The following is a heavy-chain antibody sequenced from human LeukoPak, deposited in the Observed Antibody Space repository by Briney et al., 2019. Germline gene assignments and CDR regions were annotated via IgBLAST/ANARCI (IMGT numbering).Heavy chain of an antibody. Sequence: GGSLRLSCAASGFTFSSHAMSWVRQAPGKGLEWVSAISGSGGSTYYADSVKGRFTISRDNSKNTLYLQMNSLRAEDTAVYYCAKDSRGSYLNYFDYWGQGTLVTVSS. J-gene: IGHJ4*02. CDR2: ISGSGGST. D-gene: IGHD1-26*01. CDR1: GFTFSSHA. V-gene: IGHV3-23*01. CDR3: AKDSRGSYLNYFDY.